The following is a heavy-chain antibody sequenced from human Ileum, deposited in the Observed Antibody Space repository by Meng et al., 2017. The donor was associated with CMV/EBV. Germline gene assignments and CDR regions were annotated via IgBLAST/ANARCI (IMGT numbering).Heavy chain of an antibody. CDR3: VGVGAP. J-gene: IGHJ4*02. Sequence: QVQLVESGGGLVKPGGSLRLSCEASGFTLGEYYMNWIRQAPGKGLEYVSYISATGGYTNYADSVKGRFTISRDNAKNSLYLQMNNLRAEDTAVYYCVGVGAPGGQGTLVTVSS. CDR2: ISATGGYT. CDR1: GFTLGEYY. D-gene: IGHD1-26*01. V-gene: IGHV3-11*06.